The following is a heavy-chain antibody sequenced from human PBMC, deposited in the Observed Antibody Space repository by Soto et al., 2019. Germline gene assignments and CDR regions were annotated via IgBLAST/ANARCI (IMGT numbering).Heavy chain of an antibody. D-gene: IGHD2-2*01. V-gene: IGHV3-23*01. J-gene: IGHJ4*02. CDR2: VSGNGAFT. Sequence: EVQLLDSGGGLAQPGGSLSLSCEASGFTFGNYAMNWVRQPPGKGLEGASTVSGNGAFTYYADSVKGRFTISRDNSRSTLYLQMNNLRAEDTAIYFCAKVPASLKTFDYWGQGTLVTVSS. CDR1: GFTFGNYA. CDR3: AKVPASLKTFDY.